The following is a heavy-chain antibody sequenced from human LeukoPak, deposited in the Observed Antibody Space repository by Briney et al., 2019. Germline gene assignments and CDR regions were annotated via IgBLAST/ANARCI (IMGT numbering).Heavy chain of an antibody. J-gene: IGHJ4*02. CDR2: ISYDGSNK. V-gene: IGHV3-30*01. Sequence: GRSLRLSCAASGFTFSSYAMHWVRQAPGKGLEWVAVISYDGSNKYYADSVKGRFTISRDNSKNTLYLQMNSLRAEDTAVYYCARDSDSGYSYGYFDFWGQGTLVTVSS. D-gene: IGHD5-18*01. CDR1: GFTFSSYA. CDR3: ARDSDSGYSYGYFDF.